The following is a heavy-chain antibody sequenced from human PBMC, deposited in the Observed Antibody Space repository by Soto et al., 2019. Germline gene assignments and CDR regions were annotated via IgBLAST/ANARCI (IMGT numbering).Heavy chain of an antibody. J-gene: IGHJ5*02. CDR1: GGSFSGAY. V-gene: IGHV4-34*01. CDR3: ARGRASSGIAVAWSNWFDP. D-gene: IGHD6-19*01. CDR2: INHSGRT. Sequence: PSETLSLTCAVYGGSFSGAYWSWIRQPPGKGLEWIGEINHSGRTNYNPSLKSRVTISVDTSKNQFSLKLSSVTAADTAVYYCARGRASSGIAVAWSNWFDPWGQGTLVTVSS.